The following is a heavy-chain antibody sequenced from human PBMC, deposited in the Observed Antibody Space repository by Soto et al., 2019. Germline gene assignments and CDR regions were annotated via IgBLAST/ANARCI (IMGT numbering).Heavy chain of an antibody. CDR2: INAGNGNT. J-gene: IGHJ4*02. V-gene: IGHV1-3*01. CDR3: ARGPWQVAGEVDY. D-gene: IGHD6-19*01. CDR1: GYTFTSYA. Sequence: GASVKVSCKASGYTFTSYAMHWVRQAPGQRLEWMGWINAGNGNTKYSQKFQGRVTITRDTSASTAYMELSSLRSEDTAVYYCARGPWQVAGEVDYWGQGTLVTVSS.